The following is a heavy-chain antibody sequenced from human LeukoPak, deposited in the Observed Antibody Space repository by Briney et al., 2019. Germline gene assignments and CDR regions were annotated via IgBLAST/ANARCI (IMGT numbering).Heavy chain of an antibody. CDR1: GYTFTGYN. D-gene: IGHD2-2*01. CDR2: INAYNGDT. CDR3: ARWGLVAPGTYYYYYMDV. V-gene: IGHV1-18*04. Sequence: ASVKVSCKAPGYTFTGYNMHWLRQAPGQGLEWMGWINAYNGDTHYAQNLQGRLTMTTDTSTSMAFMELRSLRPDDTAVYFCARWGLVAPGTYYYYYMDVWGRGTTVTVSS. J-gene: IGHJ6*03.